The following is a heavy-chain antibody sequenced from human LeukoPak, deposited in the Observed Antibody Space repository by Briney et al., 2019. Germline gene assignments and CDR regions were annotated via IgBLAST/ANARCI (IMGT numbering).Heavy chain of an antibody. V-gene: IGHV4-59*01. CDR3: AGRRDGYNRDY. Sequence: SETLSLTCTVSGGSISSYYWSWIRQPPGEGLEWIGYIYYSGSTNYNPSLKSRVTISVDTSKNQFSLKPSSVTAADTAVYYCAGRRDGYNRDYWGQGTLVTVSS. D-gene: IGHD5-24*01. CDR2: IYYSGST. J-gene: IGHJ4*02. CDR1: GGSISSYY.